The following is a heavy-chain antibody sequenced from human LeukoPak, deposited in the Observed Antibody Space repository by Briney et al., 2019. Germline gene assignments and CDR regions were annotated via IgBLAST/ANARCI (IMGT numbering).Heavy chain of an antibody. CDR3: AKPDSSSWYGNVDY. CDR2: ISYDGSNK. D-gene: IGHD6-13*01. J-gene: IGHJ4*02. Sequence: GGSLRLSCAASGFTFSSYGMHWVRQAPGKGLEWVAVISYDGSNKYYADSVKGRFTISRDNSKNTLYLQMNSLRAEDTAVYYCAKPDSSSWYGNVDYWGQGTLVTVSP. V-gene: IGHV3-30*18. CDR1: GFTFSSYG.